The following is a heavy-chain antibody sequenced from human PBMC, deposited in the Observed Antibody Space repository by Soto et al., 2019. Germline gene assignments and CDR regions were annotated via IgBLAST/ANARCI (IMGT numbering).Heavy chain of an antibody. D-gene: IGHD3-22*01. CDR2: ISYDGSNK. Sequence: QVQLVESGGGVVQPGRSLRLSCAASRFTFSSYAMHGVRQAPGKGLEWVAVISYDGSNKYYADSVKGRFTISRDNSKNTLYLQMNSLRAEDTAVYYCARDDSSGYFLNYWGQGTLVTVSS. V-gene: IGHV3-30-3*01. CDR3: ARDDSSGYFLNY. J-gene: IGHJ4*02. CDR1: RFTFSSYA.